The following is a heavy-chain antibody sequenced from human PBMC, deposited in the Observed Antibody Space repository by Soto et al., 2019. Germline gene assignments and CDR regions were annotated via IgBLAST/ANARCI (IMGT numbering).Heavy chain of an antibody. J-gene: IGHJ6*02. V-gene: IGHV3-30-3*01. CDR3: ARDIVVVPAAPQIYGMDV. D-gene: IGHD2-2*01. CDR2: ISYDGSNK. Sequence: PGGSLRLSCAASGFTFSSYAMHWVRQAPGKGLEWVAVISYDGSNKYYADSVKGRFTISRDNSKNTLYLQMNSLRAEDTAVYYCARDIVVVPAAPQIYGMDVWGQGTTVTVSS. CDR1: GFTFSSYA.